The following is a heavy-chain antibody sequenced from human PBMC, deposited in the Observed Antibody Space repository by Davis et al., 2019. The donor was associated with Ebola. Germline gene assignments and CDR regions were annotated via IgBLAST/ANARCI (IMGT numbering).Heavy chain of an antibody. D-gene: IGHD5-24*01. CDR2: ISASGGTT. J-gene: IGHJ4*02. CDR1: GFTFSSYA. CDR3: ARRSNVYNSD. V-gene: IGHV3-23*01. Sequence: GESLKISCGASGFTFSSYAMSWVRQAPGKGLEWVSAISASGGTTNYADSVKGRFTISRDNSKNTLFLQMSSLRVEDTAVYYCARRSNVYNSDWGQGSLVTVSS.